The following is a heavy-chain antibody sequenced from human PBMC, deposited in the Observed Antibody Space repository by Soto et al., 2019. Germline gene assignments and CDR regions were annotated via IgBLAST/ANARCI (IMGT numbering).Heavy chain of an antibody. CDR1: GGSISSSSYY. CDR3: ASLRYYYDSSGYRAGESDY. D-gene: IGHD3-22*01. V-gene: IGHV4-39*01. J-gene: IGHJ4*02. CDR2: IYYSGST. Sequence: QLQLQESGPGLVKPSETLSLTCTVSGGSISSSSYYWGWIRQPPGKGLEWIGSIYYSGSTYYNPSLKSRVTISVDTSKNQFSLKLSSVTAADTAVYYCASLRYYYDSSGYRAGESDYWGQGTLVTVSS.